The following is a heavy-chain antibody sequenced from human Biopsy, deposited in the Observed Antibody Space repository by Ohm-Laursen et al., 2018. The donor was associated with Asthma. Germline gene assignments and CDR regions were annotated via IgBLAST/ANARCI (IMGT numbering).Heavy chain of an antibody. J-gene: IGHJ6*02. Sequence: SLRLSCAASGFTFSIYDIHWVRQAPGKGLEWVAVISYDGTNKDYADSVKGRFTFSRDNSQNTLSLEMNSLRVEDTAVYYCARDLRSDNWNPWGMDVWGLGTTVTVAS. CDR1: GFTFSIYD. CDR3: ARDLRSDNWNPWGMDV. CDR2: ISYDGTNK. D-gene: IGHD1-20*01. V-gene: IGHV3-30*03.